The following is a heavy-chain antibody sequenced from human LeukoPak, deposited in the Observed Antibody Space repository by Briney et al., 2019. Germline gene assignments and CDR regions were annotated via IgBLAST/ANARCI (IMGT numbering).Heavy chain of an antibody. J-gene: IGHJ4*02. D-gene: IGHD3-9*01. CDR2: ISGSGGST. Sequence: GGPLRLSCAASGFTFSSYAMSWVRQAPGKGLEWVSAISGSGGSTYYADSVKGRFTISRDNSENALYLQMNSLRAEDTAVYYCAKAYYDILTGPRNWGQGTLVTVSS. CDR3: AKAYYDILTGPRN. V-gene: IGHV3-23*01. CDR1: GFTFSSYA.